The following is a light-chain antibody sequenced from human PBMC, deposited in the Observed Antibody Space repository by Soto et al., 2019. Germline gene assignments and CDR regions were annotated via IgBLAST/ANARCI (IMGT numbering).Light chain of an antibody. Sequence: GDRVTITCQATQDIRKYLNWYQQKPGKAPKLLIYDASTLESGVPSRFSGSRSGTEFTLTISSLQPDDFATYYCQQYNSYSWTFGQGTKVDIK. J-gene: IGKJ1*01. CDR1: QDIRKY. V-gene: IGKV1-5*01. CDR2: DAS. CDR3: QQYNSYSWT.